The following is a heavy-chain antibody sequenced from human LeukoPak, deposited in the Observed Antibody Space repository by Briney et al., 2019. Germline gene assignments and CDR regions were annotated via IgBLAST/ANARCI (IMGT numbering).Heavy chain of an antibody. D-gene: IGHD3-10*01. J-gene: IGHJ4*02. CDR3: ARLGYYGSGSYYNV. CDR1: GGSISSSSYY. Sequence: SETLSPTCTVSGGSISSSSYYWGWIRQPPGKGLEWIGSIYYSGSTYYNPSLKSRVTISVDTSKNQFSLKLSSVTAADTAVYYCARLGYYGSGSYYNVWGQGTLVTVSS. CDR2: IYYSGST. V-gene: IGHV4-39*01.